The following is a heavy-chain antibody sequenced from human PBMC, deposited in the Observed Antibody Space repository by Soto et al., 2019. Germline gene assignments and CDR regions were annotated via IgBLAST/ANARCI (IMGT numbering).Heavy chain of an antibody. J-gene: IGHJ3*02. CDR2: INPNSGGT. CDR3: ARYRLISREVNRSADAFDI. D-gene: IGHD5-12*01. Sequence: ASVKVSCKASGYTFTGYYMHWVRQAPGKGLEWMGWINPNSGGTNYAQKFQGWVTMTRDTSISTAYMELSRLRSDETAVYYCARYRLISREVNRSADAFDIWGQGTMVTVSS. CDR1: GYTFTGYY. V-gene: IGHV1-2*04.